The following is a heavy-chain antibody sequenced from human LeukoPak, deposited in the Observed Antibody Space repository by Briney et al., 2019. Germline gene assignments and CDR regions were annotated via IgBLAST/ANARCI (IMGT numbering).Heavy chain of an antibody. CDR2: IYYSGST. CDR1: GGSISSYY. V-gene: IGHV4-59*01. J-gene: IGHJ6*02. CDR3: ARVPLASSFGSSYYYYGMDV. D-gene: IGHD3-16*01. Sequence: SETLSLTCTVSGGSISSYYWSWIRRPPGKGLEWIGYIYYSGSTNYNPSLKSRVTISVDTSKNQFSLKLSSVTAADTAVYYCARVPLASSFGSSYYYYGMDVWGQGTTVTVSS.